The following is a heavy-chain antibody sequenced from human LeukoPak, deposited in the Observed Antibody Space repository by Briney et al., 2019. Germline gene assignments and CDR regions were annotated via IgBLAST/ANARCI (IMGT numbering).Heavy chain of an antibody. CDR2: ISPYTGTT. J-gene: IGHJ4*02. V-gene: IGHV1-18*01. CDR3: ARTLFRVGLGSPERY. Sequence: GASVKVSCKASGFTFTNYGISWVRQAPGQGLEWMGRISPYTGTTDYAQKFQGRVSMTTDSSTSTAYMELRSLRSDDTGVYYCARTLFRVGLGSPERYWGQGTLVTVSS. CDR1: GFTFTNYG. D-gene: IGHD3-10*02.